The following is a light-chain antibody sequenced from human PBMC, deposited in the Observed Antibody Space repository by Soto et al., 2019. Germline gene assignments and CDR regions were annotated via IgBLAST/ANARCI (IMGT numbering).Light chain of an antibody. Sequence: QSALTQPASVSGSPGQSITISCTGTSRDVGGYNYVSWYQQHPDRAPKVMIYEVSNRPSGVSNRFSGSKSGNTASLTISGLRAEDEADYYCSSFTSSTTLVVFGTGTKLTVL. V-gene: IGLV2-14*01. CDR1: SRDVGGYNY. J-gene: IGLJ1*01. CDR2: EVS. CDR3: SSFTSSTTLVV.